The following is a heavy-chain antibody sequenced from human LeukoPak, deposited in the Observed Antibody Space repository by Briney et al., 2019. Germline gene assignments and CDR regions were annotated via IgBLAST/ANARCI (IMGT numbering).Heavy chain of an antibody. V-gene: IGHV3-30*04. CDR1: GITFINYA. CDR2: ISYDGSNE. CDR3: ARDLAILSYYFDY. D-gene: IGHD3-9*01. Sequence: PGRSLRLSCAASGITFINYAMHWVRQAPGKGLELVAVISYDGSNEYYADSVKGRFTISRDNSKNTLYLQMNSLKTEDTAVYYCARDLAILSYYFDYWGQGTLVTVSS. J-gene: IGHJ4*02.